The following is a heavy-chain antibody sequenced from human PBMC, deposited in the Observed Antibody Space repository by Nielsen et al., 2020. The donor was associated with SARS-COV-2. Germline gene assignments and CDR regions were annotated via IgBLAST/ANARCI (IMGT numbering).Heavy chain of an antibody. D-gene: IGHD6-19*01. V-gene: IGHV3-30*04. J-gene: IGHJ4*02. Sequence: GESLKISCAASGFTFSSYAMHWVRQAPGKGPEWVAVISYDGSNKYYADSVKGRFTISRDNSKNTLYLQMNSLRAEDTAVYYCASGIAVAGPFDYWGQGTLVTVSS. CDR3: ASGIAVAGPFDY. CDR2: ISYDGSNK. CDR1: GFTFSSYA.